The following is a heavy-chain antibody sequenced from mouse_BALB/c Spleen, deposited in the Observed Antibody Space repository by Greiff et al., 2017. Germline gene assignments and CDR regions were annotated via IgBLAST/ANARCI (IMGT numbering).Heavy chain of an antibody. CDR1: GYSITSDYA. CDR3: TMITTGAWFAY. CDR2: ISYSGST. J-gene: IGHJ3*01. V-gene: IGHV3-2*02. D-gene: IGHD2-4*01. Sequence: EVQLVESGPGLVKPSQSLSLTCTVTGYSITSDYAWNWIRQFPGNKLEWMGYISYSGSTSYNPSLKSRISITRDTSKNQFFLQLNSVTTEDTATYYCTMITTGAWFAYWGQGTLVTVSA.